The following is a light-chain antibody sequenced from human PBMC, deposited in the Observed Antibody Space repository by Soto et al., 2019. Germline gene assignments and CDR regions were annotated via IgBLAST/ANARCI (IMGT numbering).Light chain of an antibody. Sequence: DIQIPQSPPSLSESVGRSGTIACRASQDVSNDLVWFQQKPGKAPKLLIYAASTLQSGVPSRFSGSGSGTDFTLTISCLQSEDFAAYYCQLYYSYPWAVGPGTQVDIK. CDR2: AAS. V-gene: IGKV1-16*01. CDR3: QLYYSYPWA. CDR1: QDVSND. J-gene: IGKJ1*01.